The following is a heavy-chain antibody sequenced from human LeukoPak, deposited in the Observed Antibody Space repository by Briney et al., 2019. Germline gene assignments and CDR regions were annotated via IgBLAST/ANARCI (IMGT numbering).Heavy chain of an antibody. CDR1: GYTFTGYY. CDR3: ARDLVLYCSSTSCYRGVNWFDP. Sequence: ASVKVSCKASGYTFTGYYMHWVRQAPGQGLEWMGWINPNSGGTNYAQKFQGRVTMTRDTSISTAYMELSRLRSDHTAVYYCARDLVLYCSSTSCYRGVNWFDPWGQGTLVTVSS. D-gene: IGHD2-2*02. J-gene: IGHJ5*02. V-gene: IGHV1-2*02. CDR2: INPNSGGT.